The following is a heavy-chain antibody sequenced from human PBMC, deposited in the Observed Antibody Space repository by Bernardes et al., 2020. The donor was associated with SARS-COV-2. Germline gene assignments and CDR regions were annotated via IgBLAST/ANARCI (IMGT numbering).Heavy chain of an antibody. J-gene: IGHJ6*02. CDR3: ARGDYYDSSGPYGMDV. V-gene: IGHV4-31*03. CDR1: GGSISSGGYY. Sequence: LSLTCTVSGGSISSGGYYWSWIRQHPGKGLEWIGYIYYSGSTYYNPSLKSRVTISVDTSKNQFSLKLSSVTAADTAVYYCARGDYYDSSGPYGMDVWGQGTTVTVSS. D-gene: IGHD3-22*01. CDR2: IYYSGST.